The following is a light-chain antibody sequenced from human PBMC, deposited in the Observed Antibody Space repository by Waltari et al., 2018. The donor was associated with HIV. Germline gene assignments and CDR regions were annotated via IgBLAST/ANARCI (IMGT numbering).Light chain of an antibody. CDR3: QQFGSSRFT. CDR2: GAS. Sequence: GTLSLSPGESATLSCRASQSVNSSNLAWYQQKPGQAPRLLIYGASNRATGIPDRFSGSASGTEFTLSINTVEPEDFVLYFCQQFGSSRFTFGPGTKVDF. CDR1: QSVNSSN. V-gene: IGKV3-20*01. J-gene: IGKJ3*01.